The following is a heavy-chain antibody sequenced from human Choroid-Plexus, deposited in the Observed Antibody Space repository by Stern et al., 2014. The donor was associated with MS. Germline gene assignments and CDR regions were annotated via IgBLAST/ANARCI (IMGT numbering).Heavy chain of an antibody. CDR1: GGPISSSSYY. CDR3: ASWVGARRRRFDY. Sequence: QLQLQESGPGLVKPSETLSLTCTVSGGPISSSSYYWGWIRQPPGKGLEWIGTIPYTGSTNYHPSLKSRVTLCVGMPRKLLSRMRGSVPAADTAVYYCASWVGARRRRFDYWGQGTLVTVSS. V-gene: IGHV4-39*02. J-gene: IGHJ4*02. CDR2: IPYTGST. D-gene: IGHD1-26*01.